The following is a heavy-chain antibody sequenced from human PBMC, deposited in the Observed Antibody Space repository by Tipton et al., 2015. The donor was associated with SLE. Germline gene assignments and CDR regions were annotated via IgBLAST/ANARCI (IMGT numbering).Heavy chain of an antibody. V-gene: IGHV3-30*02. D-gene: IGHD1-26*01. CDR3: AKDYQWASHD. J-gene: IGHJ4*02. CDR1: GFTFSNYN. Sequence: SLRLSCAASGFTFSNYNMHWVRQAPGKGLEWVAFVGNDGRYQSYADSVKGRFTMSRDNSKNTLYPQMKSLRGDDTAVYYCAKDYQWASHDCGQGTLVTVSS. CDR2: VGNDGRYQ.